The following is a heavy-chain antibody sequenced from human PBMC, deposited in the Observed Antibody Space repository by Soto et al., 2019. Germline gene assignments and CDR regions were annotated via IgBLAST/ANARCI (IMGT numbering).Heavy chain of an antibody. J-gene: IGHJ6*02. Sequence: PSETLSLTCNIYGGSFSGHYSSWIRHPPGTGLEWIGEINHSGNTNYNPSLKSRVTISVHTSSNQSSLELNSVAAADTAVYYCASSGPAVLNGCYYPDMDVWGHGTTVTVS. CDR3: ASSGPAVLNGCYYPDMDV. CDR2: INHSGNT. CDR1: GGSFSGHY. D-gene: IGHD2-2*01. V-gene: IGHV4-34*01.